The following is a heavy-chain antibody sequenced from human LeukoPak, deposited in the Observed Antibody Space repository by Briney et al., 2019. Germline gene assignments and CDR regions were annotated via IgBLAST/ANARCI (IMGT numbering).Heavy chain of an antibody. CDR1: GGSFSPYY. V-gene: IGHV4-59*08. CDR3: ATHYDVLTGYAAAAFDI. J-gene: IGHJ3*02. CDR2: IYYSGTT. Sequence: SETLSLTCTVSGGSFSPYYWSWIRQPPGKGLEWIGYIYYSGTTHYNPSLESRVTMSVDTSKNQFSLKLSSVTAADTAVYYCATHYDVLTGYAAAAFDIWGQGTMVTVSS. D-gene: IGHD3-9*01.